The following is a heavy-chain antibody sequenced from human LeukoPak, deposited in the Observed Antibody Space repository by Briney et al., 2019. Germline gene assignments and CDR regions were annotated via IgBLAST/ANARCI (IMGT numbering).Heavy chain of an antibody. D-gene: IGHD6-6*01. CDR1: GGTFSSYT. V-gene: IGHV1-69*04. Sequence: SVKVSCKASGGTFSSYTISGVRQAPGQGLEWMGRIIPILGIANYAQKLQGRVTITADKSTSTAYMELSSLRSEDTAVYYCARDKGLAPHHDAFDIWGQGTMVTVSS. CDR3: ARDKGLAPHHDAFDI. J-gene: IGHJ3*02. CDR2: IIPILGIA.